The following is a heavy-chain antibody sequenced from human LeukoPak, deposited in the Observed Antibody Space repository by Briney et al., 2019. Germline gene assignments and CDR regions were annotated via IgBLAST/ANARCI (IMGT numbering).Heavy chain of an antibody. CDR2: ISGSGSTM. D-gene: IGHD1-26*01. Sequence: GGSLRLSCAASGFTFSDYYMNWVRQAPGKGLEWVSYISGSGSTMYYADSVKGRFTISRDNAKNSLYLQMNSLRAEDTAVYYCARTGAGESFDYWGQGTLATVSS. CDR1: GFTFSDYY. J-gene: IGHJ4*02. CDR3: ARTGAGESFDY. V-gene: IGHV3-11*01.